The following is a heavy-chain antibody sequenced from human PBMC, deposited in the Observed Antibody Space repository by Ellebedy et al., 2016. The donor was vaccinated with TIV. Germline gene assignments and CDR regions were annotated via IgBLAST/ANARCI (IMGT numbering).Heavy chain of an antibody. CDR3: ARTYCGGDCYQNFDY. D-gene: IGHD2-21*02. CDR1: GYSFTSYA. CDR2: IIPIFGTA. J-gene: IGHJ4*02. Sequence: GGSLRLXCKGSGYSFTSYAISWVRQAPGQGLEWMGGIIPIFGTANYAQKFQGRVTITADESTSTAYMELSSLRSEDTAVYYCARTYCGGDCYQNFDYWGQGTLVTVSS. V-gene: IGHV1-69*01.